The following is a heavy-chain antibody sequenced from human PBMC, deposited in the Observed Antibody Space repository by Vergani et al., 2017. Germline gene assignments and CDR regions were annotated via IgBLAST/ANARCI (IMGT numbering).Heavy chain of an antibody. V-gene: IGHV4-59*12. CDR1: GGSISSYY. Sequence: QVQLQESGPGLVKPSETLSLTCTVSGGSISSYYWSWIRQPPGKGLEWIGYIYYSGSTNYNPSLKSRVTISVDTSNNHFSLRLNSLTAADTAVYYCARRSGIVYDICSGTQYFFDFWGQGTLVTVSS. D-gene: IGHD3-3*01. CDR2: IYYSGST. CDR3: ARRSGIVYDICSGTQYFFDF. J-gene: IGHJ4*02.